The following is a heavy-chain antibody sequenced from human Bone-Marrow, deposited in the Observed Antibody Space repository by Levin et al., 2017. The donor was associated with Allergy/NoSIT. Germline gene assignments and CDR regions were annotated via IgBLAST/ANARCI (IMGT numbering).Heavy chain of an antibody. Sequence: SQTLSLTCTVSGGSIRNNYWNWIRQPPGKGLEWIGYVFYDGSTNYNPSLKTRVTMSLDTSKNQFSLILSAVTAADTAVYFCARRREMTQSGKYNWFESWGQGTLVTVSS. CDR3: ARRREMTQSGKYNWFES. J-gene: IGHJ5*01. D-gene: IGHD1-26*01. V-gene: IGHV4-59*01. CDR2: VFYDGST. CDR1: GGSIRNNY.